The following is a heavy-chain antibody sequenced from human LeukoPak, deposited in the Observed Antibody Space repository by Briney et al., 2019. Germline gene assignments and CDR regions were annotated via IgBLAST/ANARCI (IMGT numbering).Heavy chain of an antibody. CDR2: IYSGGST. Sequence: GGSLRLSCAASGFTVSNNYMSWVRQAPGKGLEWVSVIYSGGSTYYADSVKGRFTISRDNSMNTLYLQMNSLRAEDTAVYYCARDHSSGWYSDYFDYWGQGTLVTVSS. D-gene: IGHD6-19*01. J-gene: IGHJ4*02. V-gene: IGHV3-53*01. CDR1: GFTVSNNY. CDR3: ARDHSSGWYSDYFDY.